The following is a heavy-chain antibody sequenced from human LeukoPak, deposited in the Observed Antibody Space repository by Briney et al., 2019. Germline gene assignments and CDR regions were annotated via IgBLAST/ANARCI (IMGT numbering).Heavy chain of an antibody. CDR2: ISSSSSTI. V-gene: IGHV3-48*04. CDR1: GFTFSSYS. J-gene: IGHJ3*02. CDR3: ARVKDYYDSSNAFDI. D-gene: IGHD3-22*01. Sequence: GGSLRLSCAASGFTFSSYSMNWVRQAPGKGLEWVSYISSSSSTIYYADSVKGRFTISRDNAKNTLYLQMNSLRAEDTAVYYCARVKDYYDSSNAFDIWGQGTMVTVSS.